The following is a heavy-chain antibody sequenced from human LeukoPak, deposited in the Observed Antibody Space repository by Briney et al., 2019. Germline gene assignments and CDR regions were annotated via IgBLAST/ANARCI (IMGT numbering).Heavy chain of an antibody. Sequence: ASVKVSCKASGYTFTSYYMHWVRQAPGQGLEWMGIINPSGGSTSYAQKFQGRVTMTRDMSTSTVYMELSSLRSEDTAVYYCARGYPGRYGDYVTLDSQGYYYYMDVWGKGTTVTVSS. V-gene: IGHV1-46*01. CDR2: INPSGGST. J-gene: IGHJ6*03. CDR3: ARGYPGRYGDYVTLDSQGYYYYMDV. D-gene: IGHD4-17*01. CDR1: GYTFTSYY.